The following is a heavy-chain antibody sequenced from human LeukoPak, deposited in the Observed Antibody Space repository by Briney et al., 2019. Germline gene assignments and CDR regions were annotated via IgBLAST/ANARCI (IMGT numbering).Heavy chain of an antibody. CDR1: GGTISSYA. Sequence: SVKVSCKASGGTISSYAISWVRQAPGQGLEWMGGIIPIFGTANYAQKFQGRVTITADESTSTAYMELSSLRSEDTAVYYCARDLLGYCSSTSCPRTGYGMDVWGKGTTVTVSS. CDR3: ARDLLGYCSSTSCPRTGYGMDV. V-gene: IGHV1-69*13. J-gene: IGHJ6*04. CDR2: IIPIFGTA. D-gene: IGHD2-2*01.